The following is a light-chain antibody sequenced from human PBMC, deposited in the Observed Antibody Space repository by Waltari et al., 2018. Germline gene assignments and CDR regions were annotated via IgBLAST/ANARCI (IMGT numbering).Light chain of an antibody. J-gene: IGLJ3*02. CDR2: GDR. V-gene: IGLV3-21*03. CDR1: NIGSKS. Sequence: SFVLTQTPSVSVAPGNTARITCGGDNIGSKSVHWYQQKPGQAPVLVVQGDRDRSPGVPERISGANAGNTATLTSGSVDVGDEADYYCQLWDYTTDHWVFGGGTKLTVL. CDR3: QLWDYTTDHWV.